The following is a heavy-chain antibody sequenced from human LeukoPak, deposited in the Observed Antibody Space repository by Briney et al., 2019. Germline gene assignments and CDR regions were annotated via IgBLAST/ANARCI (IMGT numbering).Heavy chain of an antibody. Sequence: GASVKVSCKASGYTFSSYYMYWVRQAPGQGLEWMGFINPKDGKTSYAQKFQGRVTVTRDMSTSTVYMELSRLRYEDTAVFYCARLRGASSWPGGVDNWGQGTLVTVSS. CDR3: ARLRGASSWPGGVDN. CDR2: INPKDGKT. V-gene: IGHV1-46*01. J-gene: IGHJ4*02. D-gene: IGHD3-10*01. CDR1: GYTFSSYY.